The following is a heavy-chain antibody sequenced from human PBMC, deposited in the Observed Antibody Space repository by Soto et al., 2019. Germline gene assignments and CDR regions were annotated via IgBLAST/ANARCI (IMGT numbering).Heavy chain of an antibody. D-gene: IGHD2-2*02. Sequence: PGGSLRLSCVASEFTFNVFVMHWVRQAPGKGLEWVAVVWNDGSSKNYADSVKGRFTISRDNSKNILYLQMNSLRAEDTAVYYCARGSSCDINRCYNPAFFGPWGQGTLVTVSS. CDR2: VWNDGSSK. CDR3: ARGSSCDINRCYNPAFFGP. V-gene: IGHV3-33*01. J-gene: IGHJ5*02. CDR1: EFTFNVFV.